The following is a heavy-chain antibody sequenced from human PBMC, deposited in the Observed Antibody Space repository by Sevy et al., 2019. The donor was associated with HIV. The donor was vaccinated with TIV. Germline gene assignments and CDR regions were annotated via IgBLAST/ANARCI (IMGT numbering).Heavy chain of an antibody. CDR3: ARGTAMAGLYYYYYMDV. J-gene: IGHJ6*03. V-gene: IGHV4-4*02. D-gene: IGHD5-18*01. CDR2: IYRSGST. Sequence: SETLSLTCAVSGGSISSSNWWSWVRQPPGKGLEWIGEIYRSGSTNYNPSLKSRVTISVDKSKNQFSLKLSSVTAADTAVYYRARGTAMAGLYYYYYMDVWGKATTVTVSS. CDR1: GGSISSSNW.